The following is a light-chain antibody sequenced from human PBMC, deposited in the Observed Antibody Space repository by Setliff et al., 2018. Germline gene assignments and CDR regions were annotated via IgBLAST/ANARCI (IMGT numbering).Light chain of an antibody. CDR1: SSNIGAGYD. CDR2: GNS. V-gene: IGLV1-40*01. CDR3: CSYAGSSTSV. Sequence: QSVLTQPPPVSGAPGQRVTISCTGSSSNIGAGYDVHWYQQLPGTAPKLLIYGNSNRPSGVPDRFSGSKSGTSASLAITGLQAEDEADYYCCSYAGSSTSVFGGGTKVTV. J-gene: IGLJ2*01.